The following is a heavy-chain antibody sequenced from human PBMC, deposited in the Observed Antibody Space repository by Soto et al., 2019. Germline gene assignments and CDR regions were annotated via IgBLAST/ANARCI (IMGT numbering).Heavy chain of an antibody. CDR1: GYTFTNYY. V-gene: IGHV1-46*01. CDR2: IHYSGATP. CDR3: ARVGPDWATIGSFVY. J-gene: IGHJ4*02. Sequence: QVQLVQSGAEVKRPGASVKVSCKASGYTFTNYYMHWVRQAPGQGLEWMGVIHYSGATPTYAQKFQVRVTMARDMSTSSVYVELSSLTSEDPAVYYCARVGPDWATIGSFVYWCQGTLVTVSS. D-gene: IGHD3-9*01.